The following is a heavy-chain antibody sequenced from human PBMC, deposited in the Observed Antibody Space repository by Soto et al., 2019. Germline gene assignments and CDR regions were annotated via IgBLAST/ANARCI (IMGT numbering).Heavy chain of an antibody. D-gene: IGHD3-10*01. V-gene: IGHV3-11*01. CDR2: ISSSGSTI. CDR1: GFTFSDYY. CDR3: ASALGGSGSYYPNINFDY. Sequence: GGSLRLSCAASGFTFSDYYMSWIRQAPGKGLEWVSYISSSGSTIYYADSVKGRFTISRDNAKNSRYLQMNSLRAEDTAVYYCASALGGSGSYYPNINFDYWGQGTLVTVSS. J-gene: IGHJ4*02.